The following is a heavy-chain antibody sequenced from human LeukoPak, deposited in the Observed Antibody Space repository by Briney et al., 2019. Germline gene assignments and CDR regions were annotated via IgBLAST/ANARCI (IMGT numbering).Heavy chain of an antibody. CDR2: FDPEDGET. CDR1: GYTLTGLS. Sequence: ASVKVSCKVSGYTLTGLSMHWVRQAPGKGLEWMGGFDPEDGETIYAQKFQGRVTMTEDTSTDTAYMELSSLRSEDTAVYYCATGGDYVSYFDYWGQGTLVTVSS. J-gene: IGHJ4*02. CDR3: ATGGDYVSYFDY. D-gene: IGHD4-17*01. V-gene: IGHV1-24*01.